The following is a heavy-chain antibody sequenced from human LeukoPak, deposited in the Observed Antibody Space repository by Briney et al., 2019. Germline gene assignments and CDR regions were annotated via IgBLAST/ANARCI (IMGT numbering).Heavy chain of an antibody. J-gene: IGHJ4*02. CDR3: ARVRRGTTVRGAPYYFDY. CDR2: IKQDGSEK. D-gene: IGHD3-10*01. Sequence: QPGGSLRLSCAASGFTFSSYWMSWVRQAPGKGLEWVANIKQDGSEKYYVDSVKGRFTISRDNAKNSLYLQMNSLRAEDTAVYYCARVRRGTTVRGAPYYFDYWGQGTLVTVSS. V-gene: IGHV3-7*03. CDR1: GFTFSSYW.